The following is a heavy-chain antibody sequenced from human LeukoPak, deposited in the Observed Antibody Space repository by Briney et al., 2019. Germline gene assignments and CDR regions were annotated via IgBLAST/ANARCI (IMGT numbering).Heavy chain of an antibody. CDR1: GFTFSSYW. Sequence: GGSLRLSCAASGFTFSSYWMSWVRQAPGKGLEWVANIKQDGSEKYYVDSVKGRFTISRDNAKNSLYLQMNSLRAEDTAVYYCARTGIMDTAMGDAFDIWGQGTMVTVSS. J-gene: IGHJ3*02. CDR3: ARTGIMDTAMGDAFDI. V-gene: IGHV3-7*01. CDR2: IKQDGSEK. D-gene: IGHD5-18*01.